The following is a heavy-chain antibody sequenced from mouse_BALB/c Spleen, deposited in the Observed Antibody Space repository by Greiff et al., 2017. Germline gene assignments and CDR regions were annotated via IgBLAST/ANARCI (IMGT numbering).Heavy chain of an antibody. D-gene: IGHD2-4*01. CDR3: AGDYDVAY. CDR1: GYSITSDYA. Sequence: EVKVEESGPGLVKPSQSLSLTCTVTGYSITSDYAWNWIRQFPGNKLEWMGYISYSGSTSYNPSLKSRISITRDTSKNQFFLQLNSVTTEDTATYYCAGDYDVAYWGQGTLVTVSA. J-gene: IGHJ3*01. V-gene: IGHV3-2*02. CDR2: ISYSGST.